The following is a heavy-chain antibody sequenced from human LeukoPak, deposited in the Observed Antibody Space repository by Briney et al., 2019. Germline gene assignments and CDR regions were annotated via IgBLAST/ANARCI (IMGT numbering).Heavy chain of an antibody. D-gene: IGHD3-22*01. Sequence: PSETLSLTCTVSGGSISSYYWSWIRQPPGKGLEWIGYIYYSGSTNYNPSLKSRVTISVDTSKNQFSLKLSSVTAADTAVYYCARDGYYYDSSGYQYDVFDIWGQGTMVTVSS. CDR3: ARDGYYYDSSGYQYDVFDI. J-gene: IGHJ3*02. CDR1: GGSISSYY. V-gene: IGHV4-59*01. CDR2: IYYSGST.